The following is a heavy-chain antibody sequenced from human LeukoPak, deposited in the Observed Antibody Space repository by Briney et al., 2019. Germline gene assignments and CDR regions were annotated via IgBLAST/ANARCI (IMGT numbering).Heavy chain of an antibody. D-gene: IGHD6-13*01. CDR2: IYYSGRT. CDR3: ARTGYSSSYYKFRFDY. Sequence: SETLSLTCSVSGGSISNNIYYWGWIRQPPGKGLEWIGNIYYSGRTYYNPSLKSRVIISVDTSKNQFSLKMRSVTAAGTAVYYRARTGYSSSYYKFRFDYWGQGTLVSVSS. J-gene: IGHJ4*02. CDR1: GGSISNNIYY. V-gene: IGHV4-39*07.